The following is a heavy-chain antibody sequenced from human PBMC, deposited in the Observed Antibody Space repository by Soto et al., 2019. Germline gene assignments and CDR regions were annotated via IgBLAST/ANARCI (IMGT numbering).Heavy chain of an antibody. V-gene: IGHV3-23*01. CDR2: ISGSGDGT. CDR3: AKVGPTVATPRFFDY. D-gene: IGHD4-17*01. J-gene: IGHJ4*02. CDR1: GFTFSTYA. Sequence: PGESLKISCAASGFTFSTYALSWVRQAPGKGLEWVSAISGSGDGTYYADSVRGRFTISRDNSKNTIYLQMNSLRAEDTAVYYCAKVGPTVATPRFFDYWGQGNLVTVSS.